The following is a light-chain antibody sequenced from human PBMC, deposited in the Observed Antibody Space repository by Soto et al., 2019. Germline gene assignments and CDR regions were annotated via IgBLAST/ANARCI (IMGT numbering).Light chain of an antibody. CDR1: QTIDRW. CDR2: KAS. V-gene: IGKV1-5*03. CDR3: QHYKSYAWR. Sequence: DIQMTQSPSTLSASVGDRVTITCRASQTIDRWLVWYQQKRGKAPKILFYKASTLESGVPSRFSGSGFGTEFTLTISILQPDDFATDNCQHYKSYAWRLGQGTK. J-gene: IGKJ1*01.